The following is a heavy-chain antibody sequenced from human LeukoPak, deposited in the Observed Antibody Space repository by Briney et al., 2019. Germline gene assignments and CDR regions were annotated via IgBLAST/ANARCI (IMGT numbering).Heavy chain of an antibody. V-gene: IGHV4-39*01. CDR2: IYYSGST. CDR1: GGSISSSSYY. CDR3: ARLTVTTPLDY. J-gene: IGHJ4*02. Sequence: SETLSLTCTVSGGSISSSSYYWGWIRQPPGKGLEWIGIIYYSGSTYYNPSLKSRLTISVDTSKNQFSLKLSSVTATDTAVYYCARLTVTTPLDYWGQGTLVTVSS. D-gene: IGHD4-17*01.